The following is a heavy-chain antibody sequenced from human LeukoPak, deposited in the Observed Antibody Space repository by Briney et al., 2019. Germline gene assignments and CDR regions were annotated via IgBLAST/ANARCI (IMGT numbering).Heavy chain of an antibody. D-gene: IGHD2-15*01. V-gene: IGHV3-21*01. J-gene: IGHJ4*02. CDR1: GFTFSSYS. Sequence: PGGSLRLSCAASGFTFSSYSMNWVRQAPGKGLEWVSSISSSSSYIYYADSVKGRFTISRDNAKNSLYLQMNSLRAEDTAVYYCARDTCSGGSCYSGYWGQGTLVTVSS. CDR3: ARDTCSGGSCYSGY. CDR2: ISSSSSYI.